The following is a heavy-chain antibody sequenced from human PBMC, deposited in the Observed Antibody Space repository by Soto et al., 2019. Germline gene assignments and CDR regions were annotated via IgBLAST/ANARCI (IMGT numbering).Heavy chain of an antibody. J-gene: IGHJ6*02. CDR2: ISSSSSYT. Sequence: QVQLVESGGGLVKPGGSLRLSCAASGFTFSDYYMSWIRQAPGKGLEWVSYISSSSSYTNYADSVKGRFTISRDNAKNSLYLQMNSLRAEDTAVYDCARAAAVTSSTRKGYYYYGMDVWGQGTTVTVSS. V-gene: IGHV3-11*06. CDR3: ARAAAVTSSTRKGYYYYGMDV. D-gene: IGHD2-2*01. CDR1: GFTFSDYY.